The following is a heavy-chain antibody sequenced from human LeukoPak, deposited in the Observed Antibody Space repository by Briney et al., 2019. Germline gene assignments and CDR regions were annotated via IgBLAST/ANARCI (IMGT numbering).Heavy chain of an antibody. D-gene: IGHD1-26*01. V-gene: IGHV1-18*01. CDR1: GYTFTSYG. CDR3: TRDLEEGTTTGWFDP. J-gene: IGHJ5*02. Sequence: ASVKVSCKASGYTFTSYGISWARQAPGQGLEWMGWISTYNGNTKYAQKFQGRVTMTTDTSTSTAYTELRSLRSDDTAVYYCTRDLEEGTTTGWFDPWGQGTLVTVSS. CDR2: ISTYNGNT.